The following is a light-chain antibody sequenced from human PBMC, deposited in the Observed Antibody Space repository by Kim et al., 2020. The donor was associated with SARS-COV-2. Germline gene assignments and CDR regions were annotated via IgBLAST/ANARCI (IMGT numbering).Light chain of an antibody. CDR3: QQYNTWPRT. J-gene: IGKJ1*01. CDR2: GAF. V-gene: IGKV3-15*01. CDR1: QGVCTN. Sequence: VAPGKSTTLTCRARQGVCTNLALDHQKPGHAPRVLIYGAFIRATSIPARFSGSGCGTEFTLTIISLQSEDFAVYYCQQYNTWPRTFGQGTKVYIK.